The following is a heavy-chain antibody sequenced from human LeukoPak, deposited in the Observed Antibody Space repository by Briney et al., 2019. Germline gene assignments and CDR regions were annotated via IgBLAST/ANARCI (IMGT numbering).Heavy chain of an antibody. Sequence: SDIPSLTCTVSGGSISNYYWSWIRQPPGKGLEWIGSIYYSGSTYYNPSLKSRVTISVDTSKNQFSLKLSSVTAADTAVYYCASRETPNYYDSSGYIPDDYWGQGTLVTVSS. J-gene: IGHJ4*02. CDR3: ASRETPNYYDSSGYIPDDY. CDR1: GGSISNYY. CDR2: IYYSGST. D-gene: IGHD3-22*01. V-gene: IGHV4-39*01.